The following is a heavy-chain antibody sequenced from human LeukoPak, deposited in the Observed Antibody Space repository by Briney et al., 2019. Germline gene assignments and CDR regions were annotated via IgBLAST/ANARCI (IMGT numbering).Heavy chain of an antibody. CDR1: GFTFSSYA. CDR2: IGGGGST. D-gene: IGHD6-13*01. J-gene: IGHJ4*02. V-gene: IGHV3-23*01. Sequence: LPGGSLRLSCAASGFTFSSYAMRWVRQAPGKGLEWGSSIGGGGSTYYADSVNGRFTISKDNSKNTLYLQLNNVRAEDTAVYYCAKGVAGSGTDYWGQGTLVTVSS. CDR3: AKGVAGSGTDY.